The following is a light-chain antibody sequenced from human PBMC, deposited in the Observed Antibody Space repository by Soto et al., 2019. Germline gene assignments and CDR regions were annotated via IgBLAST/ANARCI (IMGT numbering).Light chain of an antibody. CDR2: DAS. V-gene: IGKV3-11*01. J-gene: IGKJ2*01. Sequence: ENVLTQSPATLSLSPGERATLSCRASQSVSSYLAWYQQKPGQAPRLLIYDASNRATDIPARFSGSGSGTDFTLTISSLEPEDFAVYYCQQRSNWPYTFGQGTKLEIK. CDR1: QSVSSY. CDR3: QQRSNWPYT.